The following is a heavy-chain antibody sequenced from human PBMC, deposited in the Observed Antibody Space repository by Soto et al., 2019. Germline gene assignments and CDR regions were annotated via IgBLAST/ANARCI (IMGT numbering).Heavy chain of an antibody. CDR2: IIPVLGLT. CDR3: VTAYRLLEY. J-gene: IGHJ4*02. CDR1: GGAFSSYT. Sequence: QVQLVQSGAEVKKPGSSVKVSCKASGGAFSSYTINWVRQAPGQGLEWMGRIIPVLGLTNYAQQFRGKVKISADTSTTTVYMELTSLRSDDSAMYYWVTAYRLLEYWGQGTQLTVSS. D-gene: IGHD5-12*01. V-gene: IGHV1-69*02.